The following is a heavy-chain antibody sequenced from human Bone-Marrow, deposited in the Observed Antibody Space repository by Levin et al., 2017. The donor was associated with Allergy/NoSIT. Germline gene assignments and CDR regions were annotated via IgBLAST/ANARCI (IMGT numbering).Heavy chain of an antibody. CDR2: IYYSGST. CDR1: GGSISSSSYY. V-gene: IGHV4-39*01. J-gene: IGHJ6*02. CDR3: ARRGYCSSTSCYMLSDYGMDV. Sequence: SQTLSLTCTVSGGSISSSSYYWGWIRQPPGKGLEWIGSIYYSGSTYYNPSLKSRVTISVDTSKNQFSLKLSSVTAADTAVYYCARRGYCSSTSCYMLSDYGMDVWGQGTTVTVSS. D-gene: IGHD2-2*02.